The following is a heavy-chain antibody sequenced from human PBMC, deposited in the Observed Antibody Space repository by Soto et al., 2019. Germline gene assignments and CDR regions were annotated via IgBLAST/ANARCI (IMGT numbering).Heavy chain of an antibody. D-gene: IGHD6-19*01. CDR1: GLSITDSEMG. J-gene: IGHJ5*02. V-gene: IGHV2-26*03. Sequence: QVTLKESGPVLVKPTETLTLSCTTSGLSITDSEMGVSWIRQPPGQPLQWLAHIDSSGEKSYRTFLKSRLAISKDTSKSQIVLTMTNMDPADTATYYCARRHLAVAVSPWFDPWGQGIPVTVSS. CDR3: ARRHLAVAVSPWFDP. CDR2: IDSSGEK.